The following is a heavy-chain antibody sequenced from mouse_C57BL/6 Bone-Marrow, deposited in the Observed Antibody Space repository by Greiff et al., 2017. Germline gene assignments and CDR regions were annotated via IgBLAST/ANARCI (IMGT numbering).Heavy chain of an antibody. V-gene: IGHV5-9*01. D-gene: IGHD6-1*01. CDR1: GFTFSSYT. J-gene: IGHJ1*03. Sequence: EVKLVESGGGLVKPGGSLKLSCAASGFTFSSYTMSWVRQTPEKRLEWVATISGGGSNTYYPDSVKGRFTISRDNAKNTLYLQMSSLRSEDTALYYCARRGAAGYFDVWGTGTTVTVSS. CDR2: ISGGGSNT. CDR3: ARRGAAGYFDV.